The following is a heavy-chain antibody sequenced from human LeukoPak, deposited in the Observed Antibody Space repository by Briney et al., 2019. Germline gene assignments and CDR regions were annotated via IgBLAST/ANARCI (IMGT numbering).Heavy chain of an antibody. V-gene: IGHV3-23*01. CDR2: ISGSGGNT. CDR3: AKEDGRYSTWGAFDI. Sequence: GGSLRLSCAASGFTSSNYAMSWVRQAPGKGLEWVSAISGSGGNTYYADSVKGRFTISRDNSKNTQYLQMNSLRAEDTAVYYCAKEDGRYSTWGAFDIWGQGTMVTVSS. CDR1: GFTSSNYA. D-gene: IGHD1-26*01. J-gene: IGHJ3*02.